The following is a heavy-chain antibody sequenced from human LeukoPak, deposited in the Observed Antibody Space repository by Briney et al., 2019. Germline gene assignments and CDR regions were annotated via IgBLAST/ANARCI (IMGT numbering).Heavy chain of an antibody. CDR3: AKDTSSWYGYYGMDV. CDR1: GFTFSSYV. J-gene: IGHJ6*02. D-gene: IGHD6-13*01. Sequence: GGSLRLSCAASGFTFSSYVMSWVRQAPGKGLEWVAGISGSGSSTYYADSVKGRFTISGDNSKNMMYLQMNSLRAEDTAAYYCAKDTSSWYGYYGMDVWGQGTTVTVSS. V-gene: IGHV3-23*01. CDR2: ISGSGSST.